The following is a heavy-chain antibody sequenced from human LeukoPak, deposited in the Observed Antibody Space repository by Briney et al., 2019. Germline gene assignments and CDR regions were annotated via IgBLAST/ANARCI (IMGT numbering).Heavy chain of an antibody. V-gene: IGHV4-30-2*01. CDR3: ARGYSGYDCWFDP. D-gene: IGHD5-12*01. CDR2: IYHSGST. Sequence: PSQTLSLTCAGSGGTISSGGYSWSWIRQPPGKGLEWIGYIYHSGSTYYNPSLKSRVTISVDRTKNQFSLKLSSVTAADTAVYYCARGYSGYDCWFDPWGQGTLVTVSS. CDR1: GGTISSGGYS. J-gene: IGHJ5*02.